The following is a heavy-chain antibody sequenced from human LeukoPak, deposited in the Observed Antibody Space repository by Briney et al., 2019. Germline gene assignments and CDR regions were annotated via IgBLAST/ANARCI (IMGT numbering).Heavy chain of an antibody. CDR3: ARSRGGYCSSTSCSRFDY. D-gene: IGHD2-2*01. Sequence: PQTLSLTCTVSGGSISSGGYYWSWIRQHPGKGLEWIGYIYYSGNTYYNPSLKSRVIISVDTSKNQFSLKLSSVTAADTAVYYCARSRGGYCSSTSCSRFDYWGQGTLVTVSS. V-gene: IGHV4-31*03. CDR1: GGSISSGGYY. J-gene: IGHJ4*02. CDR2: IYYSGNT.